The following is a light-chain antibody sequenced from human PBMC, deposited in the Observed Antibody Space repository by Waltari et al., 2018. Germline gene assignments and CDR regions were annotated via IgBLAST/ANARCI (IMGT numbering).Light chain of an antibody. V-gene: IGKV3-20*01. CDR3: QHYLRLPAT. CDR2: GAS. J-gene: IGKJ1*01. Sequence: EIVLTQSPGTLSLSPGERATLSCRASKSVSRALAWYQQKPGQAPKLRIYGASNRATGIPDRFSGSGSGTDFSLTISSLEPEDFAVYYCQHYLRLPATFGQGTKVEIK. CDR1: KSVSRA.